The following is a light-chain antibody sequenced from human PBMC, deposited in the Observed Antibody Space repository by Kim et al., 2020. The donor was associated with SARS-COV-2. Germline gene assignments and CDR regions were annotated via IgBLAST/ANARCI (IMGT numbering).Light chain of an antibody. CDR2: GKN. J-gene: IGLJ2*01. Sequence: LGQTVRITCQGDSLRSYYASWYQQKPGQAPVLVIYGKNNRPSGIPDRFSGSSSGNTASLTITGAQAKDEADYDCNSRDSSGTHVVFGGGTKLTVL. CDR1: SLRSYY. V-gene: IGLV3-19*01. CDR3: NSRDSSGTHVV.